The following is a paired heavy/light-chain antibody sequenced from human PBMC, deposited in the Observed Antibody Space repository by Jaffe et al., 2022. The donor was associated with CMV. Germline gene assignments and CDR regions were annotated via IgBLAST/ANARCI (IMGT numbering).Heavy chain of an antibody. CDR3: ARDAPGGSSDY. Sequence: EVQLVESGGDLVQPGGSLRLSCAASGFTFSNYYMHWVRQAPGKGLVWVSTIKGDGSTTSYADSVKGRFTISRDNAKNTLYLQMDSLRAEDTAVYYCARDAPGGSSDYWGQGTLVTVSS. D-gene: IGHD1-26*01. CDR1: GFTFSNYY. CDR2: IKGDGSTT. V-gene: IGHV3-74*01. J-gene: IGHJ4*02.
Light chain of an antibody. J-gene: IGKJ1*01. V-gene: IGKV2-30*01. CDR2: RVS. CDR1: QSLVYSDGNTY. CDR3: MQGSHWPPT. Sequence: DVVLTQSPLSLPVTLGQPASISCRSTQSLVYSDGNTYFNWFHQRPGQSPRRLIYRVSDRDSGVPDRFSGSGSGTDFTLKISRVEAEDVGVYYCMQGSHWPPTFGQGTKVEIK.